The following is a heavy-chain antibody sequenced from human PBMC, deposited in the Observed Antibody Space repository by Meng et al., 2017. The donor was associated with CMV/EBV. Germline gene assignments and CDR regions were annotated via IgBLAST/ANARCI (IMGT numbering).Heavy chain of an antibody. V-gene: IGHV3-23*01. D-gene: IGHD3-22*01. J-gene: IGHJ4*02. CDR2: ISGSGGST. CDR3: AKDSGYLSSVLDY. CDR1: GFTFSSYA. Sequence: GESLKIFCAASGFTFSSYAMSWVRQAPGKGLEWVSAISGSGGSTYYADSVKGRFTISRDNSKNTLYLQMNSLRAEDTAVYYCAKDSGYLSSVLDYWGQGTLVTVSS.